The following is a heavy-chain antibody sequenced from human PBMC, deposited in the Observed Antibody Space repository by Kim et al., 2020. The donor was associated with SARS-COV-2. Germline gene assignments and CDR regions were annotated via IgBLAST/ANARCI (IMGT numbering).Heavy chain of an antibody. Sequence: SETLSLTCAVSGDSISTGNWWSWVRQAPGKGLEWIGEIYHSGNTNYNPSLKSRVSISVDKSKNQFSLNLNSVTAADTAMYYCARLRTDTGSYFRFDSWG. D-gene: IGHD1-26*01. V-gene: IGHV4-4*02. CDR3: ARLRTDTGSYFRFDS. CDR2: IYHSGNT. J-gene: IGHJ4*01. CDR1: GDSISTGNW.